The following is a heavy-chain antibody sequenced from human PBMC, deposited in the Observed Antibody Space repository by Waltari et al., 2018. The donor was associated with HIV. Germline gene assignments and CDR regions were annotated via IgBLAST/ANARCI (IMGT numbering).Heavy chain of an antibody. CDR3: AGAPNGDFSWLDP. Sequence: QLQLQESGPGLVKPSETLSLTCTVSGGSVTSSTHYCGWIRQAPGRGLEWIGAIPYSGSPYHNPALEVRVTMSLDRSKIQFSLKLQAVTAADTAVYYWAGAPNGDFSWLDPWGQGTLVTVSS. D-gene: IGHD4-17*01. V-gene: IGHV4-39*07. J-gene: IGHJ5*02. CDR1: GGSVTSSTHY. CDR2: IPYSGSP.